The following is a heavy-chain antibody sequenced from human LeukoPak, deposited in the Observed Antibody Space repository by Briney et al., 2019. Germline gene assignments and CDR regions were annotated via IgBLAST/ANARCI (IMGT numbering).Heavy chain of an antibody. Sequence: GGSLRLSCAASGFTFRSYCMTWVRQAPGKGLXWVANINDDATETNYIDSVKGRFTISRDNVRNSLHLQMDSLRAEDTAVYYCSGGGGWESDFWGQGTLVTVSS. D-gene: IGHD6-19*01. J-gene: IGHJ4*02. CDR2: INDDATET. CDR3: SGGGGWESDF. V-gene: IGHV3-7*03. CDR1: GFTFRSYC.